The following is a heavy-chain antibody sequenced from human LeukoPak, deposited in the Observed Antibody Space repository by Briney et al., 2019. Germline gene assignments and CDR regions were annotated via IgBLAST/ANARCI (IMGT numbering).Heavy chain of an antibody. V-gene: IGHV1-2*06. CDR2: INPNSGGT. CDR3: ARVLGSGRYDILTGYYPFDY. D-gene: IGHD3-9*01. J-gene: IGHJ4*02. CDR1: GYTFTGYY. Sequence: XSVKVSCKASGYTFTGYYMHWVRQAPGQGLEWMGRINPNSGGTNYAQKFQGRVTMTRDTSISTAYMELSRLRSDDTAVYYCARVLGSGRYDILTGYYPFDYWGQGTLVTVSS.